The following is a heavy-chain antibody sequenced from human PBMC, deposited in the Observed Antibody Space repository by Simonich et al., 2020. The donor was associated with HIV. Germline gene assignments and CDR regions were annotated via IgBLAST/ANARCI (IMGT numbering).Heavy chain of an antibody. CDR2: IGTAGDT. J-gene: IGHJ4*02. CDR1: GFTFSSSD. Sequence: EVHLVESGGGLVQPGGSLRLSCAASGFTFSSSDMHWVRQATGKDMEWVSAIGTAGDTYYPGSVKGRFTISRENANNSLYLQMNSLRAGDTAMYYCARGGPAGYFDFWGQGTLVTVSS. CDR3: ARGGPAGYFDF. V-gene: IGHV3-13*01.